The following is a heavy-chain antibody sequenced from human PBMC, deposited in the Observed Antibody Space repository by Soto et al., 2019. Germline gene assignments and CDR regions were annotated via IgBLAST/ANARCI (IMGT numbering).Heavy chain of an antibody. CDR1: GYAFTTYG. V-gene: IGHV1-18*01. Sequence: QVHLVQSGAEVKKPGASVKVSCQASGYAFTTYGITWVRQAPGQGLEWMGWISAHNGNTNYAQKLQGRVTVTRDTSTSTAHMKLRSLRSDDTAVYYCARGRYGDYWGQGALVTVSS. CDR3: ARGRYGDY. D-gene: IGHD1-1*01. J-gene: IGHJ4*02. CDR2: ISAHNGNT.